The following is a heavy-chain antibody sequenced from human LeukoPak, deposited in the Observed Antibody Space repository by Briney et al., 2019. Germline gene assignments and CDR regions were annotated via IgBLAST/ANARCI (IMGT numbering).Heavy chain of an antibody. Sequence: SETLSLTCTVSGGSISSYYWSWIRRPPGKGLEWIGYIYYSGSTNYNPSLESRVTISVDTSKNQFSLKLSSVTAADTAVYYCARVAFCSSTSCPLGSMDVWGQGTTVTVSS. V-gene: IGHV4-59*01. CDR3: ARVAFCSSTSCPLGSMDV. CDR1: GGSISSYY. D-gene: IGHD2-2*01. J-gene: IGHJ6*02. CDR2: IYYSGST.